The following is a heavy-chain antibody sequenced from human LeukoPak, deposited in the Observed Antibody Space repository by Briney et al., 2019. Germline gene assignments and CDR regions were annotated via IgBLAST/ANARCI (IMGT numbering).Heavy chain of an antibody. V-gene: IGHV3-30*19. CDR3: ARDMDYGSGRYYNPQTDY. Sequence: PGGSLRLSCAASGFTFSSYGMHWVRQAPGKGLEWVAVIWYDGSNKYYADSVKGRFTISRDNSKNTLYLQMNSLRAEDTAVYYCARDMDYGSGRYYNPQTDYWGQGTLVTVSS. CDR2: IWYDGSNK. J-gene: IGHJ4*02. D-gene: IGHD3-10*01. CDR1: GFTFSSYG.